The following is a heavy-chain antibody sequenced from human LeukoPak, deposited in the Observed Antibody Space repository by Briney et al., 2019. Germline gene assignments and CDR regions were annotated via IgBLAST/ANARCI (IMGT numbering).Heavy chain of an antibody. V-gene: IGHV4-30-4*08. CDR3: ASSPSSGSYSFDY. Sequence: SETLSLTCTVSGGSISSGDYYWGWIRQPPGKGLEWIGYIYYSGSTYYNPSLKSRVTISVDTSKNQFSLKLSSVTAADTAVYYCASSPSSGSYSFDYWGQGTLVTVSS. CDR1: GGSISSGDYY. CDR2: IYYSGST. J-gene: IGHJ4*02. D-gene: IGHD3-10*01.